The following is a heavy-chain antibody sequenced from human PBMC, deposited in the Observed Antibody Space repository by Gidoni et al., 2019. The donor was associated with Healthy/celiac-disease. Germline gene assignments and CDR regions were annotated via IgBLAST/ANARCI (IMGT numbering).Heavy chain of an antibody. Sequence: QVQLQESGPGLVKPSDTLSLTCTVSGGSISSYYWSWIRQPQGKGLEWIGYIYYSGSTNYNPSLKSRVNISVDTSKNQFSLKLSSVTAADTAVYYCAREGGAVSYWGQGTLVTVSS. CDR2: IYYSGST. D-gene: IGHD2-21*01. CDR1: GGSISSYY. V-gene: IGHV4-59*01. J-gene: IGHJ4*02. CDR3: AREGGAVSY.